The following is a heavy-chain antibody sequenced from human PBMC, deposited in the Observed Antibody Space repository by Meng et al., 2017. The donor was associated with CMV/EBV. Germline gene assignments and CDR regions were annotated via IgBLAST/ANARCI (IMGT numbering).Heavy chain of an antibody. CDR1: GFTFSSYA. CDR3: ARVVYGAFDI. Sequence: GQSLKISCAASGFTFSSYAMSWVRQAPGKGLEWVSAISGSGGSTYYADSVKGRFTISRENAKNSLYLQMNSLRAGDTAVYYCARVVYGAFDIWGQVTMVTVSS. D-gene: IGHD3-10*01. CDR2: ISGSGGST. J-gene: IGHJ3*02. V-gene: IGHV3-23*01.